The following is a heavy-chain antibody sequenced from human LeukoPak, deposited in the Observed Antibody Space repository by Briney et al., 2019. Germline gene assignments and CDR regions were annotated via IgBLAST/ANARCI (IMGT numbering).Heavy chain of an antibody. D-gene: IGHD6-19*01. J-gene: IGHJ4*02. Sequence: GGSLRLSCAASGFTVSSNDMSWVRQAPGKGLEWVSVIYSGGSTYYADCVKGRFTISRDNSKNTLYLQMNSLRAEDTAVYYCARGRLGQWLVRFDYWGQGTLVTVSS. V-gene: IGHV3-53*01. CDR3: ARGRLGQWLVRFDY. CDR1: GFTVSSND. CDR2: IYSGGST.